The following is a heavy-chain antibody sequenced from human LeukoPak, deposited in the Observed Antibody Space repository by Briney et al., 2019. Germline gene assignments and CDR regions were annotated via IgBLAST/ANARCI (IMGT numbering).Heavy chain of an antibody. Sequence: SETLSLTCTVSGGSISSSSYYWGWIRQPPGKGLEWIGSIYYSGSTYYNPSLKSRVTISVDTSKNQFSLKLSSVTAADTAVYYCARGIGPYDYVWGSYRWGTFDYWGQGTLVTVSS. J-gene: IGHJ4*02. CDR2: IYYSGST. V-gene: IGHV4-39*07. CDR3: ARGIGPYDYVWGSYRWGTFDY. D-gene: IGHD3-16*02. CDR1: GGSISSSSYY.